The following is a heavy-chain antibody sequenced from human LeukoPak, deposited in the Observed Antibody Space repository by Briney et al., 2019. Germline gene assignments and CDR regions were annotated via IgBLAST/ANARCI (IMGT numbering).Heavy chain of an antibody. CDR3: ARDPPLGSCSTISCPHLDY. CDR2: ISSSSSFI. CDR1: GFTFSRDS. V-gene: IGHV3-21*01. Sequence: GVSLRLSCAASGFTFSRDSRNWVPPAQGKELKWVSSISSSSSFIYYADSVKGRFTISRDNAKNSLYLQMNSLRAEDTAVYYCARDPPLGSCSTISCPHLDYWGQGTLVTVSS. J-gene: IGHJ4*02. D-gene: IGHD2-2*01.